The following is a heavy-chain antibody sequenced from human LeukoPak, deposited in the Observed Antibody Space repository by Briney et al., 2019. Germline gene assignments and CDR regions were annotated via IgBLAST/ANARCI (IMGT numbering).Heavy chain of an antibody. Sequence: SETLSLTCTVSGASISSSSYNWGWIRQPPGKGLEWIGTFYYSGSTYDNPSLKSRVTISVDTSKNQLSLKLSSVTAADTAVYYCARLGEYSYKDWGQGTLVTVSS. CDR1: GASISSSSYN. V-gene: IGHV4-39*01. D-gene: IGHD5-18*01. CDR2: FYYSGST. J-gene: IGHJ4*02. CDR3: ARLGEYSYKD.